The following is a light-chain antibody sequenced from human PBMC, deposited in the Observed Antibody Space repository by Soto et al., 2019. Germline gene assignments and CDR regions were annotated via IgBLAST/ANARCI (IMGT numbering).Light chain of an antibody. Sequence: SYELTQPPSVSVSPGQTASITCSGDKLGDKYTCWYQQKPGQSPVLVIYQHSHRPSGIPERFSGSNSGNTATLTISWPQAMDEADYYCQAWDSSTEVVFGGGTTLTVL. J-gene: IGLJ2*01. V-gene: IGLV3-1*01. CDR2: QHS. CDR1: KLGDKY. CDR3: QAWDSSTEVV.